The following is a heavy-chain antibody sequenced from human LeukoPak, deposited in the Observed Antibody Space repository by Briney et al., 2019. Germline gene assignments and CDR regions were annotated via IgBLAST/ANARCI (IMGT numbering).Heavy chain of an antibody. CDR2: ISSSSSTI. V-gene: IGHV3-48*04. CDR3: ARVGIVVVPAAHGVDY. CDR1: GFTFSSYS. D-gene: IGHD2-2*01. J-gene: IGHJ4*02. Sequence: GGSLRLSCAASGFTFSSYSMNWVRQAPGKGLEWVSYISSSSSTIYYADSVKGRFIISRDNAKNSLYLQMNSLRAEDTAVYYCARVGIVVVPAAHGVDYWGQGTLVTVSS.